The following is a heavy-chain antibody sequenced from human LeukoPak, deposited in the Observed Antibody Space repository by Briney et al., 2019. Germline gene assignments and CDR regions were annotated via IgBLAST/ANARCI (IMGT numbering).Heavy chain of an antibody. CDR2: IRYDGSNK. CDR3: AKDRPRIAVAGTSYFDY. CDR1: GFTFSSYG. V-gene: IGHV3-30*02. Sequence: PGGSLRLSCAASGFTFSSYGMHWVRQAPGKGLEWVAFIRYDGSNKYYADSVKGRFTISRDNSKNTLYLQMNSLRAEDTAVYYCAKDRPRIAVAGTSYFDYRGQGTLVTVSS. J-gene: IGHJ4*02. D-gene: IGHD6-19*01.